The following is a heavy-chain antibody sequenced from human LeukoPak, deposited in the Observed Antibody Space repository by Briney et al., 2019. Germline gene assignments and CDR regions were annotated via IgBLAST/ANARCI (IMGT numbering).Heavy chain of an antibody. D-gene: IGHD3-3*01. CDR2: ITNSGENT. CDR1: GFSFPYG. J-gene: IGHJ4*02. CDR3: ARDQRFLEWFTFDY. V-gene: IGHV3-21*01. Sequence: GGSLRLSCEASGFSFPYGMSWVRQAPGKGLEWVSGITNSGENTYYADSVKGRFTISRDNAKNSLYLQMNSLRAEDTAVYYCARDQRFLEWFTFDYWGQGTLVTVSS.